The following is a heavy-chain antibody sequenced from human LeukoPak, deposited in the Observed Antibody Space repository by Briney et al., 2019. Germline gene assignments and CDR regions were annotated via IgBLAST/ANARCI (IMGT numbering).Heavy chain of an antibody. Sequence: GASVKVSCKASGYTFTSYDINWVRQATGQGLEWMGWMDPNSGNTGYAQKFQGRVTMTRNTSISTAYMELSSLRSEDTAVYYCARSRFGTRDAFDIWGQGTMVTVSS. V-gene: IGHV1-8*01. CDR3: ARSRFGTRDAFDI. CDR2: MDPNSGNT. D-gene: IGHD3-16*01. J-gene: IGHJ3*02. CDR1: GYTFTSYD.